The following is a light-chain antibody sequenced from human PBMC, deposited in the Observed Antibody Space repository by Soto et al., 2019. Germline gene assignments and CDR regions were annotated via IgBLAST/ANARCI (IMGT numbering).Light chain of an antibody. V-gene: IGLV2-14*01. CDR3: SSYTSAGTLV. CDR2: EVR. J-gene: IGLJ2*01. Sequence: QSALTQPASVSGSPGQSITISCTGTSSDVGGYNYVSWYQQHPGKAPKLMIYEVRNRPSGISNRFSGSKSDYTASLTISGLQAEDEADYYCSSYTSAGTLVFGGGTKLTVL. CDR1: SSDVGGYNY.